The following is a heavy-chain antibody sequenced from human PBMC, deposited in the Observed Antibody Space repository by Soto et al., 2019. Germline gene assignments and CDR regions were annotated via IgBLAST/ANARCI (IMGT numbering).Heavy chain of an antibody. V-gene: IGHV3-21*01. CDR2: ISSSSSYI. Sequence: PGGSLRLSCAASGFTFSSYSMNWVRQAPGKGLEWVSSISSSSSYIYYADSVKGRFTISRDNAKNSLYLQMNSLRAEDTAVYYCARVKGARPPLGYMDVWGKGTTVTVSS. CDR3: ARVKGARPPLGYMDV. D-gene: IGHD6-6*01. CDR1: GFTFSSYS. J-gene: IGHJ6*03.